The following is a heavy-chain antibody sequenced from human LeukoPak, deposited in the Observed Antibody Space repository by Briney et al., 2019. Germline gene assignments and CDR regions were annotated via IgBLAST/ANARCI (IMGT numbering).Heavy chain of an antibody. V-gene: IGHV3-66*01. Sequence: GSLRLSCAASGLNVSSSYMSWVRQAPGKGLEWVSVLYGGGTTWYVESVKGRFSVSRDKSKKTLFLQMSSLRADDTAFYFCAMRRPPHDFDYWGQGTLVTVSS. CDR2: LYGGGTT. CDR3: AMRRPPHDFDY. D-gene: IGHD6-25*01. J-gene: IGHJ4*02. CDR1: GLNVSSSY.